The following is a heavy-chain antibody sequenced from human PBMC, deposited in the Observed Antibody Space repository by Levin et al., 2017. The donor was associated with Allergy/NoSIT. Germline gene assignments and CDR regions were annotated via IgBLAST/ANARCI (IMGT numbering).Heavy chain of an antibody. CDR3: ARLSSSWYGAVEI. J-gene: IGHJ3*02. CDR1: GFTFDDYG. D-gene: IGHD6-13*01. V-gene: IGHV3-20*04. Sequence: RPGGSLRLSCAASGFTFDDYGMSWVRQAPGKGLEWVSGINWNGCSTAYADSVKGRFTISRDNVQNSLYLQMNSLRAEDTALFYCARLSSSWYGAVEIWGQGTMVTVSS. CDR2: INWNGCST.